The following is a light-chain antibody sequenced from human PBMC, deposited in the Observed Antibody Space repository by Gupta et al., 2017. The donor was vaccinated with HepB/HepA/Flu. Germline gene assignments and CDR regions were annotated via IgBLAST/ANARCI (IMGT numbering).Light chain of an antibody. V-gene: IGKV3-11*01. Sequence: EIVLTQSPATLSLSPGERATLSCRASQSVGKYLAWYQQRPGQPPRLLIYDVFNMATGVPGRFSRTGYGTDFTLTISSLEPVDFAIHYCQALSCWPPVFTFGPGTRVHIK. CDR1: QSVGKY. CDR2: DVF. J-gene: IGKJ3*01. CDR3: QALSCWPPVFT.